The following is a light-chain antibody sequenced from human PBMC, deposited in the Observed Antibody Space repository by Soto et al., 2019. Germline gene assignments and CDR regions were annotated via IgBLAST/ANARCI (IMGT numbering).Light chain of an antibody. V-gene: IGKV1-9*01. CDR3: QQTRSYPST. Sequence: DIQMTQSPPSLSASVGDRVTITCRASQDIAIYLAWYQQKPGEAPNLLIHTASTLHGGVPSRFSGSGSGTDFTLTITSLQAEDFATYYCQQTRSYPSTFGGGTKVDTK. CDR2: TAS. CDR1: QDIAIY. J-gene: IGKJ4*01.